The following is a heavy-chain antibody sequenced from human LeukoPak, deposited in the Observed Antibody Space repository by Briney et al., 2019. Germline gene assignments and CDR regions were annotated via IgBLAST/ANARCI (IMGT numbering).Heavy chain of an antibody. Sequence: SETLSLTCAVYGGSFSGYYWSWIRQPPGKGLEWIGEINHSGSTYYNPSLKSRVTISVDRSKNQFSLKLNSVTAADTAVYYCARAKRWLQTDALDIWGQGTMVTVSS. CDR3: ARAKRWLQTDALDI. J-gene: IGHJ3*02. D-gene: IGHD5-24*01. V-gene: IGHV4-34*01. CDR1: GGSFSGYY. CDR2: INHSGST.